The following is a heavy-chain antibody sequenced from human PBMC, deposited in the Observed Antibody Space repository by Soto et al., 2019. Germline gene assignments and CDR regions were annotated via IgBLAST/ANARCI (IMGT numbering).Heavy chain of an antibody. Sequence: SETLSLTCTVSGGSINNYSWSWIRQPPGKGLEWIGYIYYSGSTNYNPSLKSRVTISVDRSKNQFSLKLSSVTAADTAVYYCARVPDRWGQGTLVTVSS. CDR2: IYYSGST. D-gene: IGHD2-2*01. CDR1: GGSINNYS. CDR3: ARVPDR. V-gene: IGHV4-59*12. J-gene: IGHJ5*02.